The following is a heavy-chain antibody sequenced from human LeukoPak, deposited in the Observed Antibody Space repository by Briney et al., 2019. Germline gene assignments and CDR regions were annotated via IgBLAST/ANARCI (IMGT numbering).Heavy chain of an antibody. J-gene: IGHJ3*02. CDR2: INPSSGGT. CDR3: ASKGLWFGELLEPHAFDI. D-gene: IGHD3-10*01. CDR1: GYTFTGYY. Sequence: GASVKVSCKASGYTFTGYYMHWVRQAPGQGLEWMGWINPSSGGTNYAQKFQGRVTMTRDTSISTAYMELSRLRSDDTAVYYCASKGLWFGELLEPHAFDIWGQGTMVTVSS. V-gene: IGHV1-2*02.